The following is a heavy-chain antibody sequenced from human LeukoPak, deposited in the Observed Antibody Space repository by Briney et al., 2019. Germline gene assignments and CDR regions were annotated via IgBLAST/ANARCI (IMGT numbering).Heavy chain of an antibody. CDR2: ISRSSGAM. J-gene: IGHJ6*03. V-gene: IGHV3-48*04. CDR3: ARVRGTHYYYYYMDV. D-gene: IGHD3-10*01. CDR1: GLTFSTYN. Sequence: GGSLRLSCAASGLTFSTYNMNWVRQAPGKGLEWVSYISRSSGAMYNADSVKGRFTISRDNAKNSLSLQMNSLRAEDTAVYFCARVRGTHYYYYYMDVWGKGTTVTVSS.